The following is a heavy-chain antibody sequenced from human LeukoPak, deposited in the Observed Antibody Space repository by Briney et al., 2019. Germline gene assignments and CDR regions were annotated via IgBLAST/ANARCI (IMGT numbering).Heavy chain of an antibody. V-gene: IGHV1-18*01. D-gene: IGHD3-10*01. CDR2: ISPYNGNT. J-gene: IGHJ4*02. CDR1: GYSFILSG. CDR3: ARIRGVENLVFDY. Sequence: ASVKVSCKASGYSFILSGIYWLRQAPGHGLEWMGWISPYNGNTNYAQQFQNRVTLTTDTSSHTAYMELRSLRSDDTAVYYCARIRGVENLVFDYWGQGTLVTVSS.